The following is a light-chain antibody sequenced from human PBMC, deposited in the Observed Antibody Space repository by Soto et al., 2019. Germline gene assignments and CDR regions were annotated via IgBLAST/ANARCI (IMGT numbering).Light chain of an antibody. V-gene: IGLV2-14*01. J-gene: IGLJ2*01. CDR1: SSDVGGYNY. Sequence: QSALTQPASVSGSPGQSITITCTGTSSDVGGYNYVSWYQQHPGKAPKLMICEVTNRPAGVSNRFSGSKSGNTASLTISGLQAEDEATYYCYSYTSSSTLGLFGGGTKLTVL. CDR2: EVT. CDR3: YSYTSSSTLGL.